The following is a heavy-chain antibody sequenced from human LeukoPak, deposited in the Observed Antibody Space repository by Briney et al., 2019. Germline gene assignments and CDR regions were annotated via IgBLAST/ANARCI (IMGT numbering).Heavy chain of an antibody. CDR2: ISYDGSNK. D-gene: IGHD6-13*01. CDR3: ARGRDSSSWRNWFDP. V-gene: IGHV3-30-3*01. Sequence: GRSLRLSCAASGFTFSSYAMHWVRQAPGKGLEWVAVISYDGSNKYYADSVKGRFTISRDNSKNTLYLQMNSLRAEDTAVYYCARGRDSSSWRNWFDPWGQGTLVTVSS. J-gene: IGHJ5*02. CDR1: GFTFSSYA.